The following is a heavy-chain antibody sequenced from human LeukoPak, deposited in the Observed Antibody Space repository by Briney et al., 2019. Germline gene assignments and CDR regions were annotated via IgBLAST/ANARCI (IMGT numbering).Heavy chain of an antibody. CDR2: IDHRGSA. D-gene: IGHD2-15*01. V-gene: IGHV4-34*10. CDR3: ARQSGGSYVYFDY. J-gene: IGHJ4*02. CDR1: GESSSAFF. Sequence: SETLSLTCAVYGESSSAFFWSWIRQSPGTGLEWIGEIDHRGSATYNPSLQSRLTISVDTSKNQFSLRLNSVTAADTAVYYCARQSGGSYVYFDYWGQGTLVTVSS.